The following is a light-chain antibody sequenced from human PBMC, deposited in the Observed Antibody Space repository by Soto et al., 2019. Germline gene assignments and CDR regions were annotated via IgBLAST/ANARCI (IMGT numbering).Light chain of an antibody. CDR2: GVT. V-gene: IGLV2-8*01. CDR3: RSYAGNNDVV. Sequence: QSALTQPPSASGSPGQSVTISCTGTSSDIGGFNYVSWYRQYPGKAPKLMIYGVTKRPSGVPDRFSGSNSGNTASLTASWLQSDDEADYYSRSYAGNNDVVFGGGTKLTVL. J-gene: IGLJ2*01. CDR1: SSDIGGFNY.